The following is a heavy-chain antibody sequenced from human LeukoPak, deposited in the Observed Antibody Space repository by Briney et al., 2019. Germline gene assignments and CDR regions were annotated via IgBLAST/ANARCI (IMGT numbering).Heavy chain of an antibody. CDR3: ARVLWAAVIFDY. CDR2: INHSGST. Sequence: SETLSLTCAVYGGSFSGYYWSWIRQPPGKGLEWIGEINHSGSTNYNPFLKSRVTISVDTSKNQFSLKLSSVTAADTAVYYCARVLWAAVIFDYWGQGTLVTVSS. D-gene: IGHD3-16*01. V-gene: IGHV4-34*01. CDR1: GGSFSGYY. J-gene: IGHJ4*02.